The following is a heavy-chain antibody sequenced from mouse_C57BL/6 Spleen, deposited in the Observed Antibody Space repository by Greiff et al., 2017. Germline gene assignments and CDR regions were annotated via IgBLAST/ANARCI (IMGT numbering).Heavy chain of an antibody. Sequence: VQLQQSGPELVKPGASVKISCKASGYAFSSSWMNWVKQRPGQGLEWIGAIYPGNSDTSYNQKFKGKAKLTAVTSASTAYMELRSLTNEDSAVYYCTRGILHLDYWGQGTTLTVSS. J-gene: IGHJ2*01. CDR2: IYPGNSDT. D-gene: IGHD1-1*01. V-gene: IGHV1-5*01. CDR3: TRGILHLDY. CDR1: GYAFSSSW.